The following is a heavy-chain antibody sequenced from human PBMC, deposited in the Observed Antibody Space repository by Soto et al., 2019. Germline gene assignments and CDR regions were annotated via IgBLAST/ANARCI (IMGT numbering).Heavy chain of an antibody. CDR2: ISYDGSKK. CDR1: GFSFSNNG. D-gene: IGHD3-16*01. V-gene: IGHV3-30*18. Sequence: QVQLVESGGGVVQPGRSLRLSCAASGFSFSNNGMHWVRQAPGKGLEWVPIISYDGSKKYYADSVKGRFTISRDNSKNTLYLQMNSLRVEDTAVYYCAKDRVESGLGEIDYWGQGTLVTVSS. J-gene: IGHJ4*02. CDR3: AKDRVESGLGEIDY.